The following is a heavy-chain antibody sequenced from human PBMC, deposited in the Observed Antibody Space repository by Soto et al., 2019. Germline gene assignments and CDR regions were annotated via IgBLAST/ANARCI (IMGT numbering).Heavy chain of an antibody. J-gene: IGHJ6*03. CDR3: ARGVYSGYDYGYYYYYMDV. Sequence: QVQLVQSGAEVKKPGSSVKVSCKASGGTFSSYTISWVRQAPGQGLEWMGRIIPILGIANYAQKFQGRVTITANKSTSTAYMELSSLRCEDTAVYYCARGVYSGYDYGYYYYYMDVWGKGTTVTVSS. V-gene: IGHV1-69*02. CDR1: GGTFSSYT. D-gene: IGHD5-12*01. CDR2: IIPILGIA.